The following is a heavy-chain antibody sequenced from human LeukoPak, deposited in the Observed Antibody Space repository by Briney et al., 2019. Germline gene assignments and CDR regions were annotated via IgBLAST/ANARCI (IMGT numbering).Heavy chain of an antibody. D-gene: IGHD2-21*02. Sequence: SETLSLTCTVSGGSISSYSWSWIRQPPGKGLEWIGEINPSGSTNYNPSLKTRVTISTDTSKNHFSLNLNSVTAADTGVYYCVRGSRVYCGGDCYYYWGQGTLVTVSS. CDR3: VRGSRVYCGGDCYYY. CDR2: INPSGST. J-gene: IGHJ4*02. V-gene: IGHV4-34*01. CDR1: GGSISSYS.